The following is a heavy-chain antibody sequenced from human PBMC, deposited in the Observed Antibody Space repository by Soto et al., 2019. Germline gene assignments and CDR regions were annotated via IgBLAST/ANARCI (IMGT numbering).Heavy chain of an antibody. D-gene: IGHD3-10*01. CDR3: ATVDSFYGSVF. Sequence: QVQLVESGGGVVQPGTSLRLSCAASGSTFSNYGMHWVRQAPGKGLEWVAVVWYDGTTKFYPDSVKGRFTISRDNSNNTRYLQMNSLRVEDPAVDYCATVDSFYGSVFWGQGSLVTVSS. J-gene: IGHJ4*02. CDR1: GSTFSNYG. CDR2: VWYDGTTK. V-gene: IGHV3-33*01.